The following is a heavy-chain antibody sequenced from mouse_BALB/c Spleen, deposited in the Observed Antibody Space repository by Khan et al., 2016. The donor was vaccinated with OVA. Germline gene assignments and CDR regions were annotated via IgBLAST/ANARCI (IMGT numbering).Heavy chain of an antibody. CDR1: GYTFPDYT. V-gene: IGHV1-22*01. CDR2: INHKNGGT. CDR3: ARDAGRS. J-gene: IGHJ4*01. Sequence: VQLQQSGPELVKPGASVTISCKTSGYTFPDYTVHWVKQSLGKSLDWIGVINHKNGGTAYNQQFKGKATLNVNKYSSTALMEYRSLTSECSAVHYCARDAGRSWGQGTSVTVAS.